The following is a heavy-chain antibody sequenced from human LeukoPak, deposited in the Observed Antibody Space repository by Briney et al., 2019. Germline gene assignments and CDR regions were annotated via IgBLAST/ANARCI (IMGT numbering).Heavy chain of an antibody. V-gene: IGHV3-23*01. CDR1: GFTFSSYA. J-gene: IGHJ4*02. D-gene: IGHD6-13*01. CDR2: ISGSGGST. Sequence: GGSLRLSCAASGFTFSSYAMSWVRQAPGKGLEWVSAISGSGGSTYYADSVKGRFTISRDNSENTLYLQMNSLRAEDTAVYYCAKGSSSWDYFDYWGQGTLVTVSS. CDR3: AKGSSSWDYFDY.